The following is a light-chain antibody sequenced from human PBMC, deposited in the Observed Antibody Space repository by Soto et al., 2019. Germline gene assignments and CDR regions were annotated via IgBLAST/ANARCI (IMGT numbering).Light chain of an antibody. V-gene: IGLV1-44*01. J-gene: IGLJ3*02. CDR1: SSNIGRNT. CDR2: SSD. Sequence: QSVLTQPPSASGTPGQRVTISCSGGSSNIGRNTVDWFQLLPGTAPKLLIYSSDQRPSGVPDRFSGSRSGTSASLAISGLQSEDEADYFCAAWDDSVNGLVFGGGTKVTVL. CDR3: AAWDDSVNGLV.